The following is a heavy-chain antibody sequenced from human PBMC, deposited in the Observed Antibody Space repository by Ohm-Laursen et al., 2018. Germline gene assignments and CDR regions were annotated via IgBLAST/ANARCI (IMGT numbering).Heavy chain of an antibody. CDR3: ARDNSNYGWFDP. D-gene: IGHD4-11*01. J-gene: IGHJ5*02. CDR2: VSQIGTP. CDR1: DASIDSAK. V-gene: IGHV4-4*07. Sequence: TLSLTCAVSDASIDSAKWSWVRQSAGKQLEWIGRVSQIGTPSYNPSFGSRVIISVESSKNRVSLVLGAVTAADTAVYFCARDNSNYGWFDPWGQGTLVTVSS.